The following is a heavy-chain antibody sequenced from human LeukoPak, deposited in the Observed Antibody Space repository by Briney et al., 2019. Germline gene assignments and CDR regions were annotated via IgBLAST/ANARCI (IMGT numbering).Heavy chain of an antibody. Sequence: PGGSLRLSCAASGFTFSSYSMNWVRQAPGKGLEWVSSISSSTSYIYYTDSVKGRFTISRDNSKNTLYLQMNSLRAEDTAVYYCASESVRYFDYWGQGTLVTVSS. CDR2: ISSSTSYI. J-gene: IGHJ4*02. V-gene: IGHV3-21*01. CDR3: ASESVRYFDY. CDR1: GFTFSSYS.